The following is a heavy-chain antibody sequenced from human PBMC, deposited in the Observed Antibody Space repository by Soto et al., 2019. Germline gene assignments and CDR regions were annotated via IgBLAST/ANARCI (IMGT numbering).Heavy chain of an antibody. CDR1: GFTFSSYA. CDR3: VKESPFIWGESTVNSFDY. Sequence: GGSLRLSCSASGFTFSSYAMHWVRQAPGKGLEYVSAISSNGGSTYYADSVKSRFTISRDNSKNTLYLQMSSLRAEDTAVYYCVKESPFIWGESTVNSFDYWGQGTLVTVSS. D-gene: IGHD4-17*01. J-gene: IGHJ4*02. CDR2: ISSNGGST. V-gene: IGHV3-64D*06.